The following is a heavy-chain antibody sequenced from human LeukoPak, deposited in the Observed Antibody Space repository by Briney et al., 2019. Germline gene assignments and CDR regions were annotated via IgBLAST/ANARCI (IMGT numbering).Heavy chain of an antibody. J-gene: IGHJ4*02. CDR2: ISWNSGSI. CDR3: AKDSVGWLPPHYFDY. V-gene: IGHV3-9*01. D-gene: IGHD3/OR15-3a*01. CDR1: GFSFDDYA. Sequence: PGGSLRLSCAVSGFSFDDYAMHWVRPAHGRGLEWVSGISWNSGSIGYADSVKGRFTISRDNAKNSLYLQMNSLRAEDTALYYCAKDSVGWLPPHYFDYWGQGTLVTVSS.